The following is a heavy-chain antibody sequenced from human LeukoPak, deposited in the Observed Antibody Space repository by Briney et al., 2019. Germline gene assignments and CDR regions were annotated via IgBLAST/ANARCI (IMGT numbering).Heavy chain of an antibody. Sequence: PGGSLRLSCAASGFTFSSYTMNWARQAPGKGLEWVSGTSDRGDYTYYADSVKGRFTISRDNSKNTLYLQMNSLRAEDTALYFCAKKAQYNGNYPLDYWGQGTLVTVSS. J-gene: IGHJ4*02. D-gene: IGHD1-26*01. CDR1: GFTFSSYT. V-gene: IGHV3-23*01. CDR3: AKKAQYNGNYPLDY. CDR2: TSDRGDYT.